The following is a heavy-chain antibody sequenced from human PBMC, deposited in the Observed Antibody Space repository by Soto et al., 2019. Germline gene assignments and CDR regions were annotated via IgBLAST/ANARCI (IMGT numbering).Heavy chain of an antibody. V-gene: IGHV4-59*01. Sequence: SETLSLTCTVSGGSISSYYWSWIRQPPGKGLEWIGYIYYSGSTNYNPSLKSRVTISVDTSKNQFSLKLSSVTAADTAVYYCAREQWELHQYYFDYWGQGTLVTVSS. CDR1: GGSISSYY. CDR3: AREQWELHQYYFDY. CDR2: IYYSGST. D-gene: IGHD1-26*01. J-gene: IGHJ4*02.